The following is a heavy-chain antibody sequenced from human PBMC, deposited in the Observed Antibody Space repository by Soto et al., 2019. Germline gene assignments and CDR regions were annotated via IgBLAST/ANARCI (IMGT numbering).Heavy chain of an antibody. D-gene: IGHD3-10*01. CDR1: GFTFSSYW. J-gene: IGHJ5*02. CDR3: ARVKSGSYDWFDP. V-gene: IGHV3-7*01. Sequence: GGSLRLSCAASGFTFSSYWMSWVRQAPGKGLEWVANIKQDGSEKYYVDSVKGRFTISRDNAKNSVYLQMNSLRAEDRAVYFCARVKSGSYDWFDPWGQGTLVTVSS. CDR2: IKQDGSEK.